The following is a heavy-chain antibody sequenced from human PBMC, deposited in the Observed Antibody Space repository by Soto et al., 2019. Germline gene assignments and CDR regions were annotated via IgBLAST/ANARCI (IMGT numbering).Heavy chain of an antibody. CDR2: ISGSSGST. J-gene: IGHJ4*02. Sequence: PGGSLXLSCAASGFXFSSNAMSWVRQAPGKGLEWVSAISGSSGSTYYADSVKGRFTISRDNSKNTLYLQMNSLRAEDTAVYYCAKDKTLFGYWGQGTLVTVSS. CDR3: AKDKTLFGY. V-gene: IGHV3-23*01. CDR1: GFXFSSNA.